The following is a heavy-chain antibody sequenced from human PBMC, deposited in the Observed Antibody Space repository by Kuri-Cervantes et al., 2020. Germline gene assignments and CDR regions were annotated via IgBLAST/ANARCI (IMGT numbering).Heavy chain of an antibody. J-gene: IGHJ1*01. D-gene: IGHD4-17*01. CDR2: INTNTGNP. CDR1: GYTFADYV. Sequence: ASVKVSCKPSGYTFADYVIHRVRQAPGHRLEWMGWINTNTGNPTYAQGFTGRFVFSLDTSVSTAYLQISSLKAEDTAVYYCARFGDYDEYFQHWGQGTLVTVSS. V-gene: IGHV7-4-1*02. CDR3: ARFGDYDEYFQH.